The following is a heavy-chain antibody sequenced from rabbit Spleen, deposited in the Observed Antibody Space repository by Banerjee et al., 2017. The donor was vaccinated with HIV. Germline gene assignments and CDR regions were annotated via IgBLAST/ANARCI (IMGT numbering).Heavy chain of an antibody. CDR3: ARNYVSAFDP. CDR1: GFSFTYIDY. Sequence: QEQLEESGGDLVKPGASLTLTCTASGFSFTYIDYLCWVRQPPGKGPEWIACVAAGVSFTSYYANWAKGRFTISKTSSTTVTLQMTSLTAADTATYFCARNYVSAFDPWGPGTLVTVS. J-gene: IGHJ2*01. CDR2: VAAGVSFTS. D-gene: IGHD1-1*01. V-gene: IGHV1S45*01.